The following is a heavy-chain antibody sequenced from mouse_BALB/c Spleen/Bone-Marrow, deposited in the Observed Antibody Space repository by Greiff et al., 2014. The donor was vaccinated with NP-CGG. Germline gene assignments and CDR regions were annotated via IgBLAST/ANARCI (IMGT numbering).Heavy chain of an antibody. CDR1: GYTFASYW. Sequence: QVQLQQSGAELAKPGASVKMSCKASGYTFASYWMHWVKQRPGQGLEWIGYINPSTGYTEYNQKFKDKATLTADKSSSTAYMQLSSLTSEDSAVYYCAREGYYGSPFAYWGQGTLVTVSA. CDR3: AREGYYGSPFAY. D-gene: IGHD1-1*01. J-gene: IGHJ3*01. V-gene: IGHV1-7*01. CDR2: INPSTGYT.